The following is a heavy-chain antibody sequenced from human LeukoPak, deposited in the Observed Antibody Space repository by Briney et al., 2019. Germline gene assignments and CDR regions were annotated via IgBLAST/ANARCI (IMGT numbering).Heavy chain of an antibody. Sequence: GGSLRLSCAASGFTFSTYSMNWVRQAPGKGLEWVSYIRSTSSHNDYADSVKGRFTISRDNAKNSVYLQMNSLRVEDTAVYYCARNNIFLDYWGQGILVTVSS. J-gene: IGHJ4*02. CDR3: ARNNIFLDY. D-gene: IGHD3-9*01. CDR2: IRSTSSHN. CDR1: GFTFSTYS. V-gene: IGHV3-21*01.